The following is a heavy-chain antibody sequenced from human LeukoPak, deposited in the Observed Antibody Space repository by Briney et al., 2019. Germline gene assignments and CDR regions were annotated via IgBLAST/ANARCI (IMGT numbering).Heavy chain of an antibody. V-gene: IGHV4-30-2*01. D-gene: IGHD3-16*01. CDR3: ARGAGWLIDY. CDR2: IYHSGST. Sequence: ASQTLSLTCTVSGGSISSGGYYWSWIRQPPGKGQEWIGYIYHSGSTYYNPFLKSRVTISVDRSKNQFSLKLSSVTAADTAVYYCARGAGWLIDYWGQGILVTVSS. CDR1: GGSISSGGYY. J-gene: IGHJ4*02.